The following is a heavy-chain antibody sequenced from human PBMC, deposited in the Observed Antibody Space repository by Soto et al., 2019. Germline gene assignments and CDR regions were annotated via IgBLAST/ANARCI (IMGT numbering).Heavy chain of an antibody. CDR2: ISYDGSNK. CDR1: GFTFSSYG. CDR3: AKDVARVATNYFDY. Sequence: GGSLRLSCAASGFTFSSYGMHWVRQAPGKGLEWVAVISYDGSNKYYADSVKGRFTISRDNSKNTLYLQMNSLRAEDTAVYYCAKDVARVATNYFDYWGQGTLVTVSS. D-gene: IGHD2-15*01. J-gene: IGHJ4*02. V-gene: IGHV3-30*18.